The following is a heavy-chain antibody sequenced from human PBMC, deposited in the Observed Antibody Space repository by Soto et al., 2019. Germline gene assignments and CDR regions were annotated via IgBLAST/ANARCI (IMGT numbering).Heavy chain of an antibody. CDR3: ARVISIGAGVVTPKIDAFDI. CDR1: GGTFSSYA. J-gene: IGHJ3*02. V-gene: IGHV1-69*13. D-gene: IGHD2-21*02. CDR2: IIPIFGTA. Sequence: SVKVSCKASGGTFSSYAISWVRQAPGQGLEWMGGIIPIFGTANYAQKFQGRVTITADESTSTAYMELSSLRSEDTAVYYCARVISIGAGVVTPKIDAFDIWGQGTMVTVSS.